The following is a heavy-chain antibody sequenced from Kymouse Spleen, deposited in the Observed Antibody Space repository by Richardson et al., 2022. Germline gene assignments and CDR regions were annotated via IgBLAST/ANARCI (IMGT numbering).Heavy chain of an antibody. V-gene: IGHV4-39*01. CDR2: IYYSGST. CDR1: GGSISSSSYY. Sequence: QLQLQESGPGLVKPSETLSLTCTVSGGSISSSSYYWGWIRQPPGKGLEWIGSIYYSGSTYYNPSLKSRVTISVDTSKNQFSLKLSSVTAADTAVYYCARRYSSFYFDYWGQGTLVTVSS. CDR3: ARRYSSFYFDY. D-gene: IGHD6-13*01,IGHD6-25*01,IGHD6-6*01. J-gene: IGHJ4*02.